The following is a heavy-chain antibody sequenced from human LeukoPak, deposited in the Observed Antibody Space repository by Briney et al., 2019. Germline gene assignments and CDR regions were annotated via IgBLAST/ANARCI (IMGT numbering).Heavy chain of an antibody. Sequence: GGSLRLSCAASGFTFSSYWMSWVRQAPGKGLEWVANIKQDGSGKYYVDSVKGRFTISRDNAKNSLNLQMDSLRVEDTAVYYCARESAWSFDYWGQGTLVTVSS. D-gene: IGHD6-19*01. CDR3: ARESAWSFDY. V-gene: IGHV3-7*01. CDR1: GFTFSSYW. CDR2: IKQDGSGK. J-gene: IGHJ4*02.